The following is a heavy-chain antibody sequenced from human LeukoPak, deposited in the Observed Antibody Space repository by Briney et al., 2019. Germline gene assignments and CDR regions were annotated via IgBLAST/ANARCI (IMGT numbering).Heavy chain of an antibody. Sequence: GASVKVSCKASGYTFTGYYMHWVRQAPGQGLEWMGWINPNSGGTNYAQKFQGRVTMTRDTSISTAYMELSRLRSDDTAVYYCARVRWGSYITMIVRNQPTSAFDIWGQGTMVTVSS. CDR1: GYTFTGYY. D-gene: IGHD3-22*01. J-gene: IGHJ3*02. CDR2: INPNSGGT. CDR3: ARVRWGSYITMIVRNQPTSAFDI. V-gene: IGHV1-2*02.